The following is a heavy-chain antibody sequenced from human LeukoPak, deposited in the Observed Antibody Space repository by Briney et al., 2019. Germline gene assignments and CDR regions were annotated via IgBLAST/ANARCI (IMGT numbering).Heavy chain of an antibody. CDR1: GYTFTGYD. V-gene: IGHV1-8*01. D-gene: IGHD3-9*01. Sequence: ASVKVSCKASGYTFTGYDINWVRQATGQGLEWMGWMNPNSGNTGYAQKFQGRVTMTRNTSISTAYMELSSLRSEDTAVYYCARGQPVLRYFDWSYPYFDYWGQGTLVTVSS. J-gene: IGHJ4*02. CDR3: ARGQPVLRYFDWSYPYFDY. CDR2: MNPNSGNT.